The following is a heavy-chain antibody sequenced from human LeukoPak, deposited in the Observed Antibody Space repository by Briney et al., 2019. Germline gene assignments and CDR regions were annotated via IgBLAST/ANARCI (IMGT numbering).Heavy chain of an antibody. J-gene: IGHJ4*02. CDR1: GFTFSSYW. D-gene: IGHD4-23*01. CDR3: ARGRPHGNDY. Sequence: GGSLRLSCAASGFTFSSYWMNWVRQAPGKGLVWVSRIASDGSSTTYADSVKGRSSISRDNAKNTLYLQMNSLRVEDTAVYYCARGRPHGNDYWGQGTLVTVSS. CDR2: IASDGSST. V-gene: IGHV3-74*01.